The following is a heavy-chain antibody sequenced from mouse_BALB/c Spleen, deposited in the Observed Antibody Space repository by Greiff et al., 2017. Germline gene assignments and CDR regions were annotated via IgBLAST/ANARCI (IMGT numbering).Heavy chain of an antibody. J-gene: IGHJ2*01. Sequence: VQLQQSGAELVRSGASVKLSCTASGFNIKDYYMHWVKQRPEQGLEWIGWIDPENGDTEYAPKFQGKATMTADTSSNTAYLQLSSLTSEDTAVYYYNAGCPDYWGQGTTLTVSS. V-gene: IGHV14-4*02. CDR1: GFNIKDYY. CDR2: IDPENGDT. CDR3: NAGCPDY. D-gene: IGHD2-2*01.